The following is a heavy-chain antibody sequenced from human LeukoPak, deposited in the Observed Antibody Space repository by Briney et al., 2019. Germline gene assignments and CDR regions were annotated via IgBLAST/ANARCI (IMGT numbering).Heavy chain of an antibody. V-gene: IGHV4-34*01. J-gene: IGHJ4*02. CDR1: GGSFSGYY. CDR2: INHSGST. D-gene: IGHD5-18*01. CDR3: AIDTAMVTNY. Sequence: KSSETLSLTCAVYGGSFSGYYWSWIRQPPGKGLEWIGEINHSGSTNYNPSLKSRVTISVDTSKNQFSLKLSSVTAADTAVYYCAIDTAMVTNYWGQGTLVTVSS.